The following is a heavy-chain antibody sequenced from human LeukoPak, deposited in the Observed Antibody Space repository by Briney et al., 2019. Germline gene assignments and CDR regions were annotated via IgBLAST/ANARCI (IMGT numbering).Heavy chain of an antibody. Sequence: GGSLRLSCAASGFTLSSYVMHWVRQAPGKGLECVAVISSDGSNKYYADSVKGRFTISRDNSQNTVFLQMNSLRVKDTAIYYCARDAQRGFDYSNSLKYWGHGTLVTVSS. CDR3: ARDAQRGFDYSNSLKY. V-gene: IGHV3-30*04. D-gene: IGHD4-11*01. CDR1: GFTLSSYV. J-gene: IGHJ4*01. CDR2: ISSDGSNK.